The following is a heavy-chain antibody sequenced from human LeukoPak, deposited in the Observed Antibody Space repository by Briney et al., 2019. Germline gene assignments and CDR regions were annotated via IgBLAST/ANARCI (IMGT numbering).Heavy chain of an antibody. J-gene: IGHJ4*02. V-gene: IGHV1-2*02. CDR2: INPNSGGT. CDR1: GYTFTGYY. Sequence: ASVKVSCKASGYTFTGYYMHWVRQAPGQGLEWMGWINPNSGGTNYAQKFQGRVTMTRDTSISTAYMELSRLRSDDTAVYYCARSILQYTAYFDYWGQGTLVTVSS. CDR3: ARSILQYTAYFDY. D-gene: IGHD4-11*01.